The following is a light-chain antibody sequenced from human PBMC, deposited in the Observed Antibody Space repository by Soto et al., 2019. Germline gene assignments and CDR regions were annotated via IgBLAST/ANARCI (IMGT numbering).Light chain of an antibody. CDR1: QSVSSN. CDR3: QQHSSWPLT. V-gene: IGKV3-15*01. Sequence: EIVMTQSPATLSLSPGERATLSCRASQSVSSNLVWYLQKPGQAPRLLIYDTSTRATNVPARFSGSGSETEFTLTISGLQSEDFAVYYCQQHSSWPLTFGGGTKVDIK. CDR2: DTS. J-gene: IGKJ4*01.